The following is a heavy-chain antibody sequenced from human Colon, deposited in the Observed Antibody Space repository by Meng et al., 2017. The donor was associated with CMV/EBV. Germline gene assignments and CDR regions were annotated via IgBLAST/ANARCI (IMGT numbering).Heavy chain of an antibody. V-gene: IGHV3-7*03. CDR3: ARDGVVVLGATRD. D-gene: IGHD2-15*01. CDR2: IKQDGSEK. Sequence: GESLKISCAASGFTFSSYWMSWVRQAPGKGLEWVANIKQDGSEKYYVDSVKGRFTISRDNAKNSLYLQMNSLRAGDTAIYYCARDGVVVLGATRDWGQGTLVTVSS. J-gene: IGHJ4*02. CDR1: GFTFSSYW.